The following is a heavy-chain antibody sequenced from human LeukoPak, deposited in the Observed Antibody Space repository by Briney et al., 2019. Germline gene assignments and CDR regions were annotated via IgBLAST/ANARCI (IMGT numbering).Heavy chain of an antibody. CDR2: INHSGST. Sequence: SETLSLTCAVYGGSFSGYYWSWIRQPPGKGLEWTGEINHSGSTNYNPSLKSRVTISVDTSKNQFSLKLSSVTAADTAVYYCASGSRWGQGTLVTVSS. J-gene: IGHJ4*02. CDR1: GGSFSGYY. CDR3: ASGSR. V-gene: IGHV4-34*01.